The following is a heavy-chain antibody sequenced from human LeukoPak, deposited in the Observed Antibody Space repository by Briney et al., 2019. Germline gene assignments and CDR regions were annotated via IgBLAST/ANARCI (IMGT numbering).Heavy chain of an antibody. CDR3: ARAGGYSYGQEDWFDP. Sequence: PGGSLRLSCAASGFTFSSYEMNWVRQAPGKGLEWVSGINWNGGSTGYADSVKGRFTISRDNAKNSLYLQMNSLRAEDTALYYCARAGGYSYGQEDWFDPWGQGILVTVSS. CDR2: INWNGGST. V-gene: IGHV3-20*04. CDR1: GFTFSSYE. J-gene: IGHJ5*02. D-gene: IGHD5-18*01.